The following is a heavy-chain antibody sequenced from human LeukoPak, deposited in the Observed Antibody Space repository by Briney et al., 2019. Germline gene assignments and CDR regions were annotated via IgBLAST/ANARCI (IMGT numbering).Heavy chain of an antibody. Sequence: SETLSLTCAVYGGSFSGYYWSWIRQPPGKGLEWIGEINHSGSTNYNPSLKSRVTISVDTSKNQFSLKLSSVTAADTAVYYCARDRWGKRGSYYAMSGYYFDYWGQGTLVTVSS. CDR2: INHSGST. CDR1: GGSFSGYY. D-gene: IGHD1-26*01. V-gene: IGHV4-34*01. J-gene: IGHJ4*02. CDR3: ARDRWGKRGSYYAMSGYYFDY.